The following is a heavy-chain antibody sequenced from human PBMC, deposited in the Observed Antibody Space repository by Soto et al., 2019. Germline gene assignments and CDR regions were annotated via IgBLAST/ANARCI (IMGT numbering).Heavy chain of an antibody. Sequence: QVQLVESGGGVVQPGRSLRLSCAASGFTFSSYAMHWVRQAPGKGLEWVAVISYDGSNKYYADSVKGRFTISRDNSKNTLYLQMNSLRAEDTAVYYCARDRLTEGAEYFQHWGQGTLVTVSS. D-gene: IGHD3-9*01. CDR2: ISYDGSNK. V-gene: IGHV3-30-3*01. CDR1: GFTFSSYA. J-gene: IGHJ1*01. CDR3: ARDRLTEGAEYFQH.